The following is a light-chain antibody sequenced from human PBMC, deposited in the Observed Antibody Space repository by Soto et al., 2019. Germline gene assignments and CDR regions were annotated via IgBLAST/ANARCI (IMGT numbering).Light chain of an antibody. CDR2: DVS. CDR1: SSDIGGYNY. V-gene: IGLV2-14*03. CDR3: SSYTSTSTLYV. J-gene: IGLJ1*01. Sequence: SALTQPASVSGSPGQSITISCTGTSSDIGGYNYVSWYQQLPGKVPKLIIYDVSNRPSGVSDRFSGSKSGNVASLTISGLQAEDEADYYCSSYTSTSTLYVFGTGTKVTVL.